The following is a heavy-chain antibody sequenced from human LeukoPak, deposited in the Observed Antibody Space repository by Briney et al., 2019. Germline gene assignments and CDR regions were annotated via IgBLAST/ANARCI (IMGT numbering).Heavy chain of an antibody. D-gene: IGHD3-9*01. J-gene: IGHJ4*02. Sequence: PGGSLRLSCAPSGFTFSNYGMSWVRRAQERGLEWVSTLSGSGYSPYYAAHVKGRFTISRDNYKNTLYLQMNILRAEDTAVYYCAKHIMTGTWSFDSWGQGTLVTVSS. CDR1: GFTFSNYG. CDR3: AKHIMTGTWSFDS. CDR2: LSGSGYSP. V-gene: IGHV3-23*01.